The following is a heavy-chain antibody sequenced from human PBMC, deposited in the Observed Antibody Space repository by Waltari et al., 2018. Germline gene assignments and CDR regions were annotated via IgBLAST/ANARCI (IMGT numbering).Heavy chain of an antibody. CDR2: IYTSGST. D-gene: IGHD3-10*01. CDR1: GGSISSYY. Sequence: QVQLQESGPGLVKPSETLSLTCTVSGGSISSYYWRWIRQPAGKGLEWIGRIYTSGSTNYNPSLKSRVTMSVDTSKNQFSLKLSSVTAADTAVYYCAREHRQYYYGSGSYDYWGQGTLVTVSS. J-gene: IGHJ4*02. V-gene: IGHV4-4*07. CDR3: AREHRQYYYGSGSYDY.